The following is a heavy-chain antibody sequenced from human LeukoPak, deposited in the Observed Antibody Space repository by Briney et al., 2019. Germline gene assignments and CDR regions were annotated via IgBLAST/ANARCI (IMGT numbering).Heavy chain of an antibody. CDR3: ARDVEGTTDFDY. Sequence: ASVKVSCKASGCTFANYGISWMRQAPGQGLEWMGWIGTYKGKTIYAQKLQGRVTMTTDTSTSTAYMELRSLRSDDTAVYYCARDVEGTTDFDYWGQGTLVTVSS. V-gene: IGHV1-18*01. D-gene: IGHD1-7*01. CDR2: IGTYKGKT. CDR1: GCTFANYG. J-gene: IGHJ4*02.